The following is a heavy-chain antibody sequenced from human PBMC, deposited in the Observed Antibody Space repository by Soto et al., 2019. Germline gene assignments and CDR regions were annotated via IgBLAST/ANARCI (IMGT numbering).Heavy chain of an antibody. V-gene: IGHV3-72*01. CDR3: TRISLVGATGGRYFDY. Sequence: VQLVESGGGLVQPGGSLRLSCAASGFIFSDHYMDWVRQAPGKGLEWVGRIKNKANSYTTEYAASVKGRFTISRDDLKNSLDLQMNSLKTGETAVYYCTRISLVGATGGRYFDYWGQGTLLTVSS. CDR1: GFIFSDHY. CDR2: IKNKANSYTT. J-gene: IGHJ4*02. D-gene: IGHD1-26*01.